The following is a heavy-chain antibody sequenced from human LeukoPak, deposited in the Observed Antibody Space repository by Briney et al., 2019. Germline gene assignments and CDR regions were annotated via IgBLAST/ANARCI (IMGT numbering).Heavy chain of an antibody. CDR3: ARADSSGCDDY. Sequence: PSETLSLTCAVYGGSFSGYYWSWIRQPPEKGLEWIGEINHSGSTNYNPSLKSRVTISVDTSKNQFSLKLSSVTAADTAVYYCARADSSGCDDYWGQGTLVTVSS. J-gene: IGHJ4*02. CDR1: GGSFSGYY. D-gene: IGHD6-19*01. V-gene: IGHV4-34*01. CDR2: INHSGST.